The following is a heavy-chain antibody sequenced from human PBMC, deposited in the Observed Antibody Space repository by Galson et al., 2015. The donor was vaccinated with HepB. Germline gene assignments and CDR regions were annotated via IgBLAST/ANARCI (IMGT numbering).Heavy chain of an antibody. CDR2: FDPEDGET. CDR3: ATDPHGGNDFDY. Sequence: SVKVSCKVSGYTLTDLSMHWVRQAPGKGLEWMGGFDPEDGETIYAQKFQGRVTMTEDTSTDTAYMELSSLRSEDTAVYYCATDPHGGNDFDYWGQGTLVTVSS. V-gene: IGHV1-24*01. J-gene: IGHJ4*02. CDR1: GYTLTDLS. D-gene: IGHD4-23*01.